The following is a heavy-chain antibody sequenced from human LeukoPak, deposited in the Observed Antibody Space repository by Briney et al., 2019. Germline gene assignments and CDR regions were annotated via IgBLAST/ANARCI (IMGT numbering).Heavy chain of an antibody. D-gene: IGHD2-15*01. CDR1: GGSFSGYY. Sequence: SETLSLTCAVYGGSFSGYYWSWIRQPPGKGLEWIGEINHSGSTNYNPSLKSRVTISVDTSKNQFSLKLSSVTAADTAVYYCARRDYCSGGSCYGYWGQGNLVTVSS. V-gene: IGHV4-34*01. CDR2: INHSGST. CDR3: ARRDYCSGGSCYGY. J-gene: IGHJ4*02.